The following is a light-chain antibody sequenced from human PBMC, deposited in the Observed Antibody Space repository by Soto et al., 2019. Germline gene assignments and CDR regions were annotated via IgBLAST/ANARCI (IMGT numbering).Light chain of an antibody. CDR2: KAT. Sequence: DIQMTQSPSTLSASVGDRVTITCRASQGISSWLAWYQQKPGKAPKLLIYKATTLESGVPSRFSGSGSGTEFTLTISSLQPDDFATYYCQHYNSDPTWTFGQGTKVEIK. CDR1: QGISSW. V-gene: IGKV1-5*03. J-gene: IGKJ1*01. CDR3: QHYNSDPTWT.